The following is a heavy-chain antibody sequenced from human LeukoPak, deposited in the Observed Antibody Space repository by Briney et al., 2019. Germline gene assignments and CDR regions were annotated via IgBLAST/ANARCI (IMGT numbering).Heavy chain of an antibody. Sequence: PGESLRLSCAASGFTFSRFRMSWVRQPPGKGLEWVANINQDGSEIYYVDSVKGRFTISRDNSKNTLYLQMNSLRAEDTAVYYCAKDGNSHFDYWGQGTLVTVSS. CDR1: GFTFSRFR. CDR2: INQDGSEI. D-gene: IGHD4-23*01. V-gene: IGHV3-7*03. CDR3: AKDGNSHFDY. J-gene: IGHJ4*02.